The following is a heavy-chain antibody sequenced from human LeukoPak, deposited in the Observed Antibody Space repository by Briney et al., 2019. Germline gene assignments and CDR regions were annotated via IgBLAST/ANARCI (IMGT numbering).Heavy chain of an antibody. D-gene: IGHD1-26*01. CDR2: INAGNGNT. J-gene: IGHJ6*03. CDR3: ARLYSGSYLSYYYMDV. V-gene: IGHV1-3*01. Sequence: GASVKVSCKASGYTFTSYAMYWVRQAPGQRLEWMGWINAGNGNTKYSQKFQGRVTITTDESTSTAYMELSSLRSEDTAVYYCARLYSGSYLSYYYMDVWGKGTTVTVSS. CDR1: GYTFTSYA.